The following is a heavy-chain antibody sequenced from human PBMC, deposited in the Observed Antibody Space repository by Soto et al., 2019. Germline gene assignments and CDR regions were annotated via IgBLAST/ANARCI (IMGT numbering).Heavy chain of an antibody. V-gene: IGHV3-23*01. D-gene: IGHD2-21*01. J-gene: IGHJ4*02. CDR3: AKRKGTLMGLLPTLYLDY. Sequence: EVQLLESGGGLVHPGGSLSLSCAASGFTFTSYAMNWVRRVPGTGLEWVSGITSTGGTKFYADSVKGRFTISRDSSKSTVFLQMNSLRVEDTGVYYCAKRKGTLMGLLPTLYLDYWGQGTLVTVSA. CDR1: GFTFTSYA. CDR2: ITSTGGTK.